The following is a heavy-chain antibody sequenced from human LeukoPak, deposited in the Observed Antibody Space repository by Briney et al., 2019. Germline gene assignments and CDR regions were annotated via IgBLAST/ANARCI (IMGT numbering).Heavy chain of an antibody. Sequence: SVKVSCKASGGTFSSYAISWVRQAPGQGHEWMGGIIPIFGTANYAQKFQGRLTITTDESTSTAYMELSSLRSEDTAVYYCAREATGYSSGWYQPFDYWGQGTLVTVSS. V-gene: IGHV1-69*05. D-gene: IGHD6-19*01. J-gene: IGHJ4*02. CDR1: GGTFSSYA. CDR2: IIPIFGTA. CDR3: AREATGYSSGWYQPFDY.